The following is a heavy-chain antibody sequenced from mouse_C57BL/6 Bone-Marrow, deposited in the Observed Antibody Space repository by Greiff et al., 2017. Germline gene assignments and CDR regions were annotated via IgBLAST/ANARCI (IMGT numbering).Heavy chain of an antibody. D-gene: IGHD2-14*01. CDR3: ARQGYLAY. CDR1: GFTFSSYG. J-gene: IGHJ3*01. Sequence: EVQVVESGGDLVKPGGSLKLSCAASGFTFSSYGMSWVRQTPDKRLEWVATISSGGSYTYYPDSVKGRFTISRDNAKNTLYLQMSSLKSEDTAMYYCARQGYLAYWGQGTLVTVSA. CDR2: ISSGGSYT. V-gene: IGHV5-6*01.